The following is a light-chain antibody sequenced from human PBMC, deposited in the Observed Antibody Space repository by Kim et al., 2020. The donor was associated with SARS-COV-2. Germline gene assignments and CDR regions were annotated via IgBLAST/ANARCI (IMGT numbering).Light chain of an antibody. CDR2: DAS. V-gene: IGKV3-20*01. Sequence: LSPGETATLSCRASQSVAGKYLAWYQQKPGQPPRLLIFDASTRATGISDRFSGSGSGTDFSLTISRLEPEDFAVYYCQQYGTSPCTFGQGTKLEI. CDR3: QQYGTSPCT. J-gene: IGKJ2*02. CDR1: QSVAGKY.